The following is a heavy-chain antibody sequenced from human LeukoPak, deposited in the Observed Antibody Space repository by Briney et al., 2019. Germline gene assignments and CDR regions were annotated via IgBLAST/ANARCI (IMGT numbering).Heavy chain of an antibody. Sequence: PGGSLRLSCAASGFSFRTYGIHWVRQAPGKGLEWVTFIRYDGSNKFYADSVKGRFTISRDNSKNTLYLQMNNLRVEDTAVYYCAILSVPGDYFDYWGQGTLVTVSS. CDR3: AILSVPGDYFDY. CDR2: IRYDGSNK. CDR1: GFSFRTYG. D-gene: IGHD3-10*02. V-gene: IGHV3-30*02. J-gene: IGHJ4*02.